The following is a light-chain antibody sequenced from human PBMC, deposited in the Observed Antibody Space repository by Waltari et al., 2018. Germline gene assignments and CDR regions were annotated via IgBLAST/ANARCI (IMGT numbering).Light chain of an antibody. CDR2: KAS. CDR3: QQYNSYSIT. Sequence: NWLAWYQQKPGKAPKLLIYKASNLESGVPSRFSGSGSGTEFILTINSLQPDDFATYYCQQYNSYSITFCQGTRLEIK. V-gene: IGKV1-5*03. J-gene: IGKJ5*01. CDR1: NW.